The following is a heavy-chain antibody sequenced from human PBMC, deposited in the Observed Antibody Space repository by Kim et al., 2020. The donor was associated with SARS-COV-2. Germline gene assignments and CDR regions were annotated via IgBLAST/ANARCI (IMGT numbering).Heavy chain of an antibody. V-gene: IGHV4-59*01. Sequence: SETLSLTCTVSGGSISSYFWSWIRQPPGKGLEWIGYIYYSGSTNYNPSLKSRVTISVDTSKNQFSLKLSSVTAADTAVYYCARTNMYYDILTGWYYYGMDVWGQGTTVTVSS. J-gene: IGHJ6*02. CDR1: GGSISSYF. CDR2: IYYSGST. CDR3: ARTNMYYDILTGWYYYGMDV. D-gene: IGHD3-9*01.